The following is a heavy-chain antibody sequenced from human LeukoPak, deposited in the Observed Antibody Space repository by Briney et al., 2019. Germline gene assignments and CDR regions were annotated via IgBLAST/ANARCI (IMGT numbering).Heavy chain of an antibody. V-gene: IGHV5-51*01. CDR2: IYPGDSDT. CDR1: GYSFTSYW. D-gene: IGHD2-21*01. CDR3: ARRSRSDSTPRYGMDV. Sequence: GGSLKISCKGSGYSFTSYWIGWVRQIPGKGLEWMGIIYPGDSDTRYSPSFQGQVTTSADKSISTAYLQWSSLKASDTAMYYCARRSRSDSTPRYGMDVWGQGTTVTVSS. J-gene: IGHJ6*02.